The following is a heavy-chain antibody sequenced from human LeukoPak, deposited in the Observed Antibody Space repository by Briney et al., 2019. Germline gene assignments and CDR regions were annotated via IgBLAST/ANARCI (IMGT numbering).Heavy chain of an antibody. CDR2: INSDGSST. CDR1: GFTFSNYW. V-gene: IGHV3-74*01. CDR3: ATDYGDYGPLFY. D-gene: IGHD4-17*01. J-gene: IGHJ4*02. Sequence: GGSLRLSCAASGFTFSNYWMHWVRHAPGKGLVWVSRINSDGSSTSYADSVKGRFTISRDNAKNTLYLQMNSLRAEDTAVYYCATDYGDYGPLFYWGQGTLVTVSS.